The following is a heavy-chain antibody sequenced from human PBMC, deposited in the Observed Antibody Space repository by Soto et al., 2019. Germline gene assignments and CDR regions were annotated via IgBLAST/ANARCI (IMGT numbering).Heavy chain of an antibody. V-gene: IGHV3-33*01. CDR3: AMVLVGASDSYVLDV. CDR1: GFTFSNYG. CDR2: IWHDGNNK. J-gene: IGHJ6*02. Sequence: VGSLRLSCAASGFTFSNYGMHWVRQAPGKGLEWVAIIWHDGNNKYYADSVRGRFIISRDNSKNRLYLQMNSLRAEDTAVYYCAMVLVGASDSYVLDVCGQGNPVTV. D-gene: IGHD1-26*01.